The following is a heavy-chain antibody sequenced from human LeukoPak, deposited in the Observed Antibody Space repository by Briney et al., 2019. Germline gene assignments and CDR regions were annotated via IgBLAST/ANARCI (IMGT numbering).Heavy chain of an antibody. J-gene: IGHJ4*02. CDR1: GFTFSNYS. CDR3: AKSGWFGEFLSPVYYNY. V-gene: IGHV3-23*01. Sequence: QPGGPLRLSCSASGFTFSNYSMSWVRQAPGKGLEWVSAISGNGHTYYADSVEGRFTISRDNSKNTLYLQMSSLRAEDTAVYHCAKSGWFGEFLSPVYYNYWGQGALVTVSS. CDR2: ISGNGHT. D-gene: IGHD3-10*01.